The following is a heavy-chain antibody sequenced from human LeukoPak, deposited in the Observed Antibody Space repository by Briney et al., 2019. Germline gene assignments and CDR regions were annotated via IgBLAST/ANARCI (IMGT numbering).Heavy chain of an antibody. CDR2: TYSGEST. Sequence: PGGSLRLSCAASGFTVSNIYISWVRQAPGQGLEWVSITYSGESTFYADSVMGRFSISRDTSTNTLSLLLNNLTAEDTAVYYFAGDFDDTSGFYYYYWGQRTLVTVSS. J-gene: IGHJ4*02. CDR3: AGDFDDTSGFYYYY. CDR1: GFTVSNIY. D-gene: IGHD3-22*01. V-gene: IGHV3-53*01.